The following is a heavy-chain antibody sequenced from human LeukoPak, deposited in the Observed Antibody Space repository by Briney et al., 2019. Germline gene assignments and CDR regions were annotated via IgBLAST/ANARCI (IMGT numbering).Heavy chain of an antibody. D-gene: IGHD6-13*01. Sequence: GGSLRLSCAASGFTFSSYWMSWVRQAPGKGLEWVANIKQDGSEKYYVDSVKGRFTISRDNAKNSLYLQMNSLRAEDTAVYYCARDTAAAGLIYYYYYYMDVWGKGTTVTVSS. CDR2: IKQDGSEK. V-gene: IGHV3-7*01. CDR3: ARDTAAAGLIYYYYYYMDV. J-gene: IGHJ6*03. CDR1: GFTFSSYW.